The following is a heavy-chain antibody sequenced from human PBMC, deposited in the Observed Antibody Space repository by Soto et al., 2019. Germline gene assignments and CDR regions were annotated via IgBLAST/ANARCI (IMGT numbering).Heavy chain of an antibody. CDR3: ARRYGLGSFDY. Sequence: QVQLQESGPGLVKPSETLSLTCTVSGGSISSYYWSWIRQPPGKGLEWIGYIYYSGSTNYNPSLTSRVTISVDTSKPQFSLKLSSVTAADTAVYYCARRYGLGSFDYWGQGTLVTVSS. D-gene: IGHD3-10*01. J-gene: IGHJ4*02. CDR1: GGSISSYY. CDR2: IYYSGST. V-gene: IGHV4-59*08.